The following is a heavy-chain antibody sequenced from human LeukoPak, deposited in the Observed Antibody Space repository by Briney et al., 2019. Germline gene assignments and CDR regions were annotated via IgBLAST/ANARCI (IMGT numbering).Heavy chain of an antibody. D-gene: IGHD3-22*01. CDR3: ARDPKIFTMMNAFDI. V-gene: IGHV3-30-3*01. J-gene: IGHJ3*02. CDR2: ISYDGSNK. Sequence: GGSLRLSCAASGFTFSSYAMHWVRQAPGKGLEWVAVISYDGSNKYYADSVKGRFTISRDNSKNTLYLQMNSLRAEDTAVYYCARDPKIFTMMNAFDIWGQGTMVTVSS. CDR1: GFTFSSYA.